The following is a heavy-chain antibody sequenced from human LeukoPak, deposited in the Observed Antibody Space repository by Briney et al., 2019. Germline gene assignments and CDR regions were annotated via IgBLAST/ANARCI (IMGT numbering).Heavy chain of an antibody. CDR3: ARHGDVWYFDL. V-gene: IGHV4-59*08. CDR1: GGSISSYY. CDR2: IYYSGST. Sequence: PSETLSLTCTVSGGSISSYYWSWIRQPPGKGLEWMGYIYYSGSTNYNPSLKSRVTISVDTSKNQFSLKLSSVTAADTAVYYFARHGDVWYFDLWGRGTLVTVSS. J-gene: IGHJ2*01. D-gene: IGHD2-21*02.